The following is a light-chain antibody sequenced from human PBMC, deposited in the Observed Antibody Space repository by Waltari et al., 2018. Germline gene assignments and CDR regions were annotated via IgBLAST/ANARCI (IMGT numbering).Light chain of an antibody. V-gene: IGLV1-44*01. CDR2: SNN. CDR1: SSNIGSNT. Sequence: QSVLTQPPSASGTPGQRVTISCSGSSSNIGSNTVNWYQHLPGAAPKLLISSNNRRPSGVPGRFTGSKAGTSASLAIGGLQAEDGGDYHCAAWDYSPSGPVVLGGGTKLTVL. J-gene: IGLJ2*01. CDR3: AAWDYSPSGPVV.